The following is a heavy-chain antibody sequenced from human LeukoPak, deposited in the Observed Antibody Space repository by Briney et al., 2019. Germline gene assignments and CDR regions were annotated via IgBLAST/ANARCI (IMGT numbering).Heavy chain of an antibody. CDR2: IIPIFGTA. CDR3: ARDQLGYRSSWSGNYIDV. D-gene: IGHD6-13*01. Sequence: SVKVSCKASGGTFSSYAINWVRQAPGQGLEWMGGIIPIFGTANYAQKFQGRVTITTDESTSTAYMELSSLRSEDTAVYYCARDQLGYRSSWSGNYIDVWGKGTTVTVSS. CDR1: GGTFSSYA. J-gene: IGHJ6*03. V-gene: IGHV1-69*05.